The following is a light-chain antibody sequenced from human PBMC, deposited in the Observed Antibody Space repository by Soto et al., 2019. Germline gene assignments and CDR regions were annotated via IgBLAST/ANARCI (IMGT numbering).Light chain of an antibody. Sequence: DIQMTQSPSTLSASVGDRVTITCRASQSISSWLAWYQQKPGKAPKLLIYKASSVESGVPSRFSGSGAGTEFILTISSLPHDDVATYYCQHYNSYWTFGQGTKVEIK. CDR3: QHYNSYWT. J-gene: IGKJ1*01. CDR1: QSISSW. CDR2: KAS. V-gene: IGKV1-5*03.